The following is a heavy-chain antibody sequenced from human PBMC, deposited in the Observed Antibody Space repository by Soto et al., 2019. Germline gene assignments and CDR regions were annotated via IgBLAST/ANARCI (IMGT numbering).Heavy chain of an antibody. Sequence: GGSLRLSCAASGFSFSTYTMIWVRQAPGKGLEWVSSITSSSSYLYYADSLKGRFTVSRDNAQNSLFLQLNSLRPEDTAMYYCAMTRSGGSCPDYWGQGTLVTVSS. CDR1: GFSFSTYT. CDR3: AMTRSGGSCPDY. J-gene: IGHJ4*02. CDR2: ITSSSSYL. V-gene: IGHV3-21*01. D-gene: IGHD2-15*01.